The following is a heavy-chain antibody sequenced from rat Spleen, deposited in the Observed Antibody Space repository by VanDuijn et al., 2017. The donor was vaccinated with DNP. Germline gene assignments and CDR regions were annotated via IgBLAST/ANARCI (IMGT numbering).Heavy chain of an antibody. Sequence: EVQLVESGGGLVQPGRSMKLSCAASGFTFSSFAMAWVRQAPTKGLEWVASISYDGSDTYYRDSVKGRFTISRNIARSSLYLQMDSLRSEDTSTYYCTRAFITTVVTLDYWGQGVMVTVSS. CDR2: ISYDGSDT. CDR1: GFTFSSFA. D-gene: IGHD1-1*01. J-gene: IGHJ2*01. V-gene: IGHV5-29*01. CDR3: TRAFITTVVTLDY.